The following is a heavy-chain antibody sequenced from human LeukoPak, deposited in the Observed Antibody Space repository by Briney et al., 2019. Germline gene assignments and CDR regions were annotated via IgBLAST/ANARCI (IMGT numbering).Heavy chain of an antibody. V-gene: IGHV1-69*01. J-gene: IGHJ4*02. CDR1: GGTFSSYA. Sequence: SVKVSCKASGGTFSSYAISWVRQAPGQGLEWVGGIIPIFGTANYAQKFQGRVTITADESTSTAYMELSSLRSEDTAVYYCARDKIDVYYYDSSGYRLDYWGQGTLVTVSS. D-gene: IGHD3-22*01. CDR3: ARDKIDVYYYDSSGYRLDY. CDR2: IIPIFGTA.